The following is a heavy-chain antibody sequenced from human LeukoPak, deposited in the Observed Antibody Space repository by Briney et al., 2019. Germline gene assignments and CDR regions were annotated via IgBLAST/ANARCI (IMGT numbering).Heavy chain of an antibody. CDR2: TYSGGTT. D-gene: IGHD1-26*01. V-gene: IGHV3-53*01. CDR3: ARDPVGATTPDC. J-gene: IGHJ4*02. Sequence: GGSLRLSCAASGFTVSRNYLGWVRQPPGKGLEWVSITYSGGTTYYGDSVKGRFTISRDNSKNTLYLQMNSLRAEDTAVYYCARDPVGATTPDCWGQGALVTVSS. CDR1: GFTVSRNY.